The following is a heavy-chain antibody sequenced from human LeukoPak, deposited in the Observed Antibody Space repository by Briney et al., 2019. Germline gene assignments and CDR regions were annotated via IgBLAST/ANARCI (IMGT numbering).Heavy chain of an antibody. D-gene: IGHD3-22*01. J-gene: IGHJ4*01. CDR3: AKAPRGNYDSSGYYGY. Sequence: GGSLRLSCAASGLTFSSYAMSWVRQAPGKGLEWVSAISGSGGSTYYADSVKGRFTISRDNSKNTLYLQMNSLRAEDTAVYYCAKAPRGNYDSSGYYGYWGHGTLVTVSS. V-gene: IGHV3-23*01. CDR2: ISGSGGST. CDR1: GLTFSSYA.